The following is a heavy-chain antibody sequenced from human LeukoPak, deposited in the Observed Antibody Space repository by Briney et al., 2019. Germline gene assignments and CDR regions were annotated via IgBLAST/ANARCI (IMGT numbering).Heavy chain of an antibody. J-gene: IGHJ3*02. D-gene: IGHD3-16*01. CDR2: ISYDGSNK. CDR3: AKFMDAFDI. V-gene: IGHV3-30*18. CDR1: GFTFSSYG. Sequence: GGSLRLSCAASGFTFSSYGMHWVRQAPGKGLEWVAVISYDGSNKYYADSVKGRFTISRDNSKNTLYLQMNSLRAEDTAVYYCAKFMDAFDIWGQGTMVTVSS.